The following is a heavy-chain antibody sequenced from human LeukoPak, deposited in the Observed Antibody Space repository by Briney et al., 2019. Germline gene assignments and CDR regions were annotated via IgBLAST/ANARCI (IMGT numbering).Heavy chain of an antibody. Sequence: PSETLSLTCTVSGGSISSYYWSWIRQPPGKGLEWIGYIYYSGSTNYNPSLKSRVTISVDTSKNQFSLKLSSVTAADTAVYYCARLDSGTYYYYYYYMDVWGKGTTVTVSS. V-gene: IGHV4-59*01. J-gene: IGHJ6*03. CDR3: ARLDSGTYYYYYYYMDV. CDR2: IYYSGST. D-gene: IGHD1-26*01. CDR1: GGSISSYY.